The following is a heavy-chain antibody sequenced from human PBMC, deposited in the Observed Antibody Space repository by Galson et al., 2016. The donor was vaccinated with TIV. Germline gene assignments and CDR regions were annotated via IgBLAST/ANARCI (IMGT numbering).Heavy chain of an antibody. CDR3: VRERRHCGNECFLRYYFGMDV. J-gene: IGHJ6*02. CDR2: ISDTDYT. CDR1: GLVVSDNF. D-gene: IGHD2-21*01. Sequence: SLRLPCAASGLVVSDNFMTWVRQAPGKGLEWVSLISDTDYTQYAASVRGRFTISRDKSTNIVYLHMDRLRVEDTAVYYCVRERRHCGNECFLRYYFGMDVWGQGTTVTVSS. V-gene: IGHV3-66*03.